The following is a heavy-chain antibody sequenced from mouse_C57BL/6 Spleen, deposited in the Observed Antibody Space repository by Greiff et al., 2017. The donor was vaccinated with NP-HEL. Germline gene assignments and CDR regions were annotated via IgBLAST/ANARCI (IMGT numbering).Heavy chain of an antibody. J-gene: IGHJ1*03. CDR1: GFTFSDAW. CDR2: IRNKANNHAT. V-gene: IGHV6-6*01. Sequence: EVKVEESGGGLVQPGGSMKLSCAASGFTFSDAWMDWVRQSPEKGLEWVAEIRNKANNHATYYAESVKGRFTISRDDSKSSVYLQMNSLRAEDTGIYYCTRRGTTAWYFDVWGTGTTVTVSS. CDR3: TRRGTTAWYFDV. D-gene: IGHD1-2*01.